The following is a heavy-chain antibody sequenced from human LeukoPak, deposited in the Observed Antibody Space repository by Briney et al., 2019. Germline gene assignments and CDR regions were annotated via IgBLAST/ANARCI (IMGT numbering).Heavy chain of an antibody. J-gene: IGHJ4*02. D-gene: IGHD6-6*01. CDR1: GFTFTRYA. Sequence: GGSLRLSCAASGFTFTRYAMSWVRQAPGKGLEWVSDINDNGGSTFYADSVKGRFTISRDNSKNTLYMQMNSLRAEDTAVYYCAKKLGSSSGDFFDYWGQGTLVTVSS. CDR2: INDNGGST. V-gene: IGHV3-23*01. CDR3: AKKLGSSSGDFFDY.